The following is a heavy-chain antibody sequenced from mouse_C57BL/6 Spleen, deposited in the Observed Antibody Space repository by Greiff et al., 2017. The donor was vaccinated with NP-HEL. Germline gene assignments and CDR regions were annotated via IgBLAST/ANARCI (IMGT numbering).Heavy chain of an antibody. CDR3: TRYSNVYWYFDV. CDR1: GFNIKDYY. V-gene: IGHV14-1*01. Sequence: VQLQQSGAELVRPGASVKLSCTASGFNIKDYYMHWVKQRPEQGLEWIGRIDPEDGDTEYAPKFQGKATITADPSSNTAYLQLSSLTSEDTAVYYCTRYSNVYWYFDVWGTGTTVTVSS. CDR2: IDPEDGDT. J-gene: IGHJ1*03. D-gene: IGHD2-5*01.